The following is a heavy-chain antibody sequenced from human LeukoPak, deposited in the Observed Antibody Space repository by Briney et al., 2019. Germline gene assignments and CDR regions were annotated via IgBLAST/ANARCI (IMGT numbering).Heavy chain of an antibody. V-gene: IGHV4-34*01. CDR3: ARAHYDSSGYWYDY. CDR2: INHSGST. J-gene: IGHJ4*02. CDR1: GGPFSGYY. D-gene: IGHD3-22*01. Sequence: SETLSLTCAVYGGPFSGYYWSWIRQPPGKGLEWIGEINHSGSTNYNPSLKSRVTISVDTSKNQFSLKLSSVTAADTAVYYCARAHYDSSGYWYDYWGQGTLVTVSS.